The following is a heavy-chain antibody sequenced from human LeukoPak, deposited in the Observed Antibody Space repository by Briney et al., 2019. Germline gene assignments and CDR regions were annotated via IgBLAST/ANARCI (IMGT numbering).Heavy chain of an antibody. D-gene: IGHD2-2*01. Sequence: SETLSLTCTVSGGSISSYYWSWIRQPPGKGLEWIGYIYYSGSTNYNPSLKSRVTISVDTSKNQFSLKLSSVTAADTALYYCARTLGYCSSTSCYSSWFDPWGQGTLVTVSS. CDR1: GGSISSYY. V-gene: IGHV4-59*01. J-gene: IGHJ5*02. CDR3: ARTLGYCSSTSCYSSWFDP. CDR2: IYYSGST.